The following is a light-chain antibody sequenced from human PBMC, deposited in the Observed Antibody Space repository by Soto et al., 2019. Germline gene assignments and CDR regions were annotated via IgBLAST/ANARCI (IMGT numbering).Light chain of an antibody. CDR2: EDH. Sequence: LTQPASVSGSPGQSITISCTGTSSDVGRYSLVSWYQQHPGKAPKLMISEDHKRPSGVSNRFSGSKSGNTASLTISGLQAEDEADYHCSSYTSGSSHYVFGTGTKVTVL. CDR1: SSDVGRYSL. V-gene: IGLV2-14*02. J-gene: IGLJ1*01. CDR3: SSYTSGSSHYV.